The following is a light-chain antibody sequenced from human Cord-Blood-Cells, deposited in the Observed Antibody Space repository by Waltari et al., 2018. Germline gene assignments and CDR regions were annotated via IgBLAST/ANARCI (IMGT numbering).Light chain of an antibody. CDR3: SSYTSSSTLV. V-gene: IGLV2-14*01. CDR2: DVS. J-gene: IGLJ1*01. Sequence: QSALTQPASVSGSPGQSITISCTGTSSDVGGYNYVSWYQQHPGKAPTLMIYDVSKRPSRVSNRFSGSKSSNTASLTISGLQAEDEADYYCSSYTSSSTLVFGTGTKVTVL. CDR1: SSDVGGYNY.